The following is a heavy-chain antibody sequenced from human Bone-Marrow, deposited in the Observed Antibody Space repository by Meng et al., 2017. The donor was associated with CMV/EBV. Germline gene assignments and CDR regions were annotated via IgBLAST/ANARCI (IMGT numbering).Heavy chain of an antibody. CDR3: ATIQGQHYYYGMDV. J-gene: IGHJ6*02. CDR2: ISSSGSTI. CDR1: GFTFSSYE. D-gene: IGHD2-2*02. Sequence: GGSLRLSCAASGFTFSSYEMNWVRQAPGKGLEWVSYISSSGSTIYYADSVKGRFTISRDNAKNSLYLQMNSLRAEDTAVYYCATIQGQHYYYGMDVWGQGTTVAASS. V-gene: IGHV3-48*03.